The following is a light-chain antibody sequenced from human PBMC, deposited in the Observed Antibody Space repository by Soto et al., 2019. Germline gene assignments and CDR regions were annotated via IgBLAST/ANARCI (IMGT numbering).Light chain of an antibody. CDR1: QSVSSSY. CDR3: HQYGSSPWT. CDR2: GAS. Sequence: EIVLTQAPVTLSLSPGERATLSCRASQSVSSSYLAWSQQKHGQAPRXXIYGASSRATGIPDRFSGSGSGTDFTITISRLQPEDFAVYLCHQYGSSPWTFGQGTKVDIK. V-gene: IGKV3-20*01. J-gene: IGKJ1*01.